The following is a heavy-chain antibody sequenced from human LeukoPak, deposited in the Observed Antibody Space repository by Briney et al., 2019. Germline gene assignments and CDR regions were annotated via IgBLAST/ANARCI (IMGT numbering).Heavy chain of an antibody. J-gene: IGHJ5*02. Sequence: ASVMVSCKASGGTFSSYAISWVRQAPGQGLEWMGGIIPIFGTANYAQEFQGRVTITADKSTSTAYMELSSLRSEDTAVYYCARRIDRGWGSMFDPWGQGTLVTVSS. V-gene: IGHV1-69*06. CDR3: ARRIDRGWGSMFDP. CDR1: GGTFSSYA. D-gene: IGHD3-16*01. CDR2: IIPIFGTA.